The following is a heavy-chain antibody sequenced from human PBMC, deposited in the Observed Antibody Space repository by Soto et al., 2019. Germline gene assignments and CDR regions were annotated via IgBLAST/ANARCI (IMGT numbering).Heavy chain of an antibody. J-gene: IGHJ4*02. CDR1: GGTFSRHA. CDR2: IIPIFGTA. CDR3: ARGWGYDSNDYYYAY. D-gene: IGHD3-22*01. Sequence: QVPLVQSGAEVRKPGSSVKVSCKASGGTFSRHANSWVRQAPGQGLEWMGGIIPIFGTANHAQKFQGRVTIIADESTSTVYMELSSLRSEDTAMYYCARGWGYDSNDYYYAYWGQGTLVIVSS. V-gene: IGHV1-69*01.